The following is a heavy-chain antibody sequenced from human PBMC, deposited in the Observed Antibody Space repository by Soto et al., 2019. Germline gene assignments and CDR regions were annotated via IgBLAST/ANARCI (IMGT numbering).Heavy chain of an antibody. Sequence: SETLSLTCTVSGGSISSGGYYWSWIRQHPGKGLEWIGSVYYSGGTYYNPSLESRVTISVDKSKNQFSLKLMSLSAADTAVYYCGRLEGLATISYYFDYWGQGALVTVSS. CDR1: GGSISSGGYY. CDR2: VYYSGGT. V-gene: IGHV4-39*01. CDR3: GRLEGLATISYYFDY. D-gene: IGHD3-9*01. J-gene: IGHJ4*02.